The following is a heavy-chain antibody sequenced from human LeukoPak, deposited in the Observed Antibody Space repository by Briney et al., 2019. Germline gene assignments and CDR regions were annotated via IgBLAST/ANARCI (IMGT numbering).Heavy chain of an antibody. J-gene: IGHJ4*02. CDR2: INPNSGGT. D-gene: IGHD3-3*01. CDR3: ARARRTIFGVVIIPFDY. Sequence: ASVKVSCKASGYTFTGYYMHWVRQAPGQGLEWMGRINPNSGGTNYAQKFQGRVTMTRDTSISTAYKELSRLRSDDTAVYYCARARRTIFGVVIIPFDYWGQGTLVTVSS. V-gene: IGHV1-2*06. CDR1: GYTFTGYY.